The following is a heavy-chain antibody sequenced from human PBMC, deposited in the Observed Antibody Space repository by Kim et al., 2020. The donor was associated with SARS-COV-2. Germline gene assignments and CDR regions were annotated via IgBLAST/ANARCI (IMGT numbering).Heavy chain of an antibody. J-gene: IGHJ4*02. CDR1: GYSFTSYW. CDR3: ARPAQPYYTIFGVVRTTYYFDY. D-gene: IGHD3-3*01. CDR2: IYPGDSDT. V-gene: IGHV5-51*01. Sequence: GESLKISCKGSGYSFTSYWIGWVRQMPGKGLEWMGIIYPGDSDTRYSPSFQGQVTISADKSISTAYLQWSSLKASDTAMYYCARPAQPYYTIFGVVRTTYYFDYWGQGTLVTVSS.